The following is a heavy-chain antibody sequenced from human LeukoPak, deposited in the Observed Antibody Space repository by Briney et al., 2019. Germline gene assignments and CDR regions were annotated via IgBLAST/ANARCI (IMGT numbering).Heavy chain of an antibody. Sequence: GGSLRLSCAASGFTFSSYWMSWVRQAPGKGLEWVANIKQDGSEKYYVDSVKGRFTISRDNAKNSLYLQMNSLRAEDTAVYFCAKSNYFDAFDMWGQGTMVSVSS. CDR3: AKSNYFDAFDM. D-gene: IGHD3-10*01. J-gene: IGHJ3*02. V-gene: IGHV3-7*01. CDR2: IKQDGSEK. CDR1: GFTFSSYW.